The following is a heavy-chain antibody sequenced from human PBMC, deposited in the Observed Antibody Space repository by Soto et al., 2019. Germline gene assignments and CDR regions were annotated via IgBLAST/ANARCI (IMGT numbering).Heavy chain of an antibody. D-gene: IGHD5-12*01. CDR3: ARTDIVATMALDY. CDR1: GGSFSGYY. CDR2: INHSGST. Sequence: PSETLSLTCAVYGGSFSGYYWSWIRQPPGKGLEWIGEINHSGSTNYNPSLKSRVTISVDTSKNQFSLKLSSVTAADTAVYYCARTDIVATMALDYWGQGTLVTVS. V-gene: IGHV4-34*01. J-gene: IGHJ4*02.